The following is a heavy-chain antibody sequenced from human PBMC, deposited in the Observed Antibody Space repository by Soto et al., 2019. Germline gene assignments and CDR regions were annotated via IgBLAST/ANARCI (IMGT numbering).Heavy chain of an antibody. Sequence: SVIVSCNASGGNYRSEAISWVRQAPGHGLEWMGRIIPMFSTPHYAQKFQGRVTIIADESTTTVNMEMRGLTYEDTAVYYCARAQFSDILTADDYGMDVWGQGTSVTVS. D-gene: IGHD3-9*01. CDR3: ARAQFSDILTADDYGMDV. J-gene: IGHJ6*02. V-gene: IGHV1-69*13. CDR2: IIPMFSTP. CDR1: GGNYRSEA.